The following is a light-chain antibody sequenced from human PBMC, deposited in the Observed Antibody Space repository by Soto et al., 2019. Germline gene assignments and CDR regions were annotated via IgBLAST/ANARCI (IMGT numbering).Light chain of an antibody. V-gene: IGLV2-14*01. CDR3: SSYTSSTTPV. Sequence: QSVLTQPASVSGSPGQSITISCTGTSSDVGGYAYVSWYQQYPGKAPKLVISEVSNRPSGVSHRFSGSRSGNTASLTISGLQAEDEADYYCSSYTSSTTPVFGGGTKLTV. J-gene: IGLJ3*02. CDR2: EVS. CDR1: SSDVGGYAY.